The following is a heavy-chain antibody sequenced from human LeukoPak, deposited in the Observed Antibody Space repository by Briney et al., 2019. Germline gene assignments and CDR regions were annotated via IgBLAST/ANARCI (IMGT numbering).Heavy chain of an antibody. V-gene: IGHV1-69*13. J-gene: IGHJ3*02. D-gene: IGHD6-6*01. CDR2: IIPIFGTA. Sequence: SVKVSCKASGGTFSSYAISWVRQAPGQGLEWMGGIIPIFGTANYAQKFQGRVTITADESTSTAYMELSSLRSEDTAVYYCARLTTIAARPFPADDAFDIWGQGTMVTVSS. CDR1: GGTFSSYA. CDR3: ARLTTIAARPFPADDAFDI.